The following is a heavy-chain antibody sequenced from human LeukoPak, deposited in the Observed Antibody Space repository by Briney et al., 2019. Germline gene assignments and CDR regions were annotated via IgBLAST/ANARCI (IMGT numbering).Heavy chain of an antibody. D-gene: IGHD3-9*01. CDR2: INPNSGGT. CDR3: ARESGYFDWSDIDY. Sequence: ASVKVSCKASGYTFTGYCMHWVRQAPGQGLEWMGWINPNSGGTNYAQKFQGRVTMTRDTSISTAYMELSRLRSDDTAVYYCARESGYFDWSDIDYWGQGTLVTVSS. CDR1: GYTFTGYC. V-gene: IGHV1-2*02. J-gene: IGHJ4*02.